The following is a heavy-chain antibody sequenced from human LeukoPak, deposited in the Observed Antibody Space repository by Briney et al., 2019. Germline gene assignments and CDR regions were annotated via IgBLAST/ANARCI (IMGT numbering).Heavy chain of an antibody. CDR2: IYHSGST. J-gene: IGHJ4*02. CDR3: ARDGYYYDSSIYSYLVS. Sequence: SETLSLTCADSGGSISSNEWWSWVRQPPGKGLEWIGEIYHSGSTNYNQSLKSRVTMSVDKSKNKFSMNLSSVTAADTAVYYSARDGYYYDSSIYSYLVSWGQGTLVTVSS. D-gene: IGHD3-22*01. CDR1: GGSISSNEW. V-gene: IGHV4-4*02.